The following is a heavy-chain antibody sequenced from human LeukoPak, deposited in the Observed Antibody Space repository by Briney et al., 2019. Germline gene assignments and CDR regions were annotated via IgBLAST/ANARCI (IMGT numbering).Heavy chain of an antibody. Sequence: SQTLSLTCTVSGGSISSGGYYWSWIRQHPGKGLEWIGYIYYSGSTYYNPSLKSRVTISVDTSKNQFSLKLSSVTAADTAVYYWAGRGRDSSGYYGGVFDIWAQGKMVTVSS. CDR3: AGRGRDSSGYYGGVFDI. J-gene: IGHJ3*02. V-gene: IGHV4-31*03. CDR2: IYYSGST. D-gene: IGHD3-22*01. CDR1: GGSISSGGYY.